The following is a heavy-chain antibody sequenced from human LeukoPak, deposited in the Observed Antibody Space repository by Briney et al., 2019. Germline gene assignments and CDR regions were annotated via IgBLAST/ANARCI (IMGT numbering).Heavy chain of an antibody. V-gene: IGHV3-7*01. CDR1: GCTFSSYW. CDR2: IKQDGSEK. Sequence: GGSLRLSCVASGCTFSSYWMSWVRQAPGKGLEWVANIKQDGSEKYYVDSVKGRFTISRDNAKNSLFLQMNSLRAEDTAVYYCARGWGDCTTVSCYTGGDVFDIWGQGTMVTVSS. D-gene: IGHD2-2*02. J-gene: IGHJ3*02. CDR3: ARGWGDCTTVSCYTGGDVFDI.